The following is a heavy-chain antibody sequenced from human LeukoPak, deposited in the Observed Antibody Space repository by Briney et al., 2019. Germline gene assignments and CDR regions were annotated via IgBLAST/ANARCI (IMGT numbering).Heavy chain of an antibody. CDR1: GGSFSGYY. D-gene: IGHD6-19*01. V-gene: IGHV4-34*01. CDR3: ARAGSGWYMVY. CDR2: INHSGST. Sequence: SETLSLTCAVYGGSFSGYYWSWIRQPPGKGLEWIGEINHSGSTNYNPSLKSRVTISVDTSKNQFSLKLSSVTAADTAVYYCARAGSGWYMVYWGQGTLVTVSS. J-gene: IGHJ4*02.